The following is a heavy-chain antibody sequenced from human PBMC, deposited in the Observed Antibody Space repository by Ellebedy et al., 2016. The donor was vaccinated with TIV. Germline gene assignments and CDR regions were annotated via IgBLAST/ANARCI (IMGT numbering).Heavy chain of an antibody. Sequence: MPSETLSLTCTVPGDSISSGSYYWGWIRQPPGKGLEWTGSMNYNGDTSNNRSLKSRVTISVDTSKNQFPLKLTSVTAADTAIYYCAKDAHRNYDILTDYPRNFDYWGQGTLVTVSS. CDR2: MNYNGDT. J-gene: IGHJ4*02. CDR3: AKDAHRNYDILTDYPRNFDY. D-gene: IGHD3-9*01. CDR1: GDSISSGSYY. V-gene: IGHV4-39*06.